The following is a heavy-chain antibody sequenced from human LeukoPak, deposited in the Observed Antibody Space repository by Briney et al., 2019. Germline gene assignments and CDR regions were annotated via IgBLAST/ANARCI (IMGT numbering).Heavy chain of an antibody. Sequence: PSETLSLTCTVSGASSSDHYWNWIRQPPGKGLEWIGYIYHSGTTTYNPSLKSRVTMSIDAPQTQFSLKLSSVTAADTAVYYCARVRAAAGRYGDYWGQGTLVTVSS. CDR2: IYHSGTT. J-gene: IGHJ4*02. CDR3: ARVRAAAGRYGDY. CDR1: GASSSDHY. V-gene: IGHV4-59*11. D-gene: IGHD6-13*01.